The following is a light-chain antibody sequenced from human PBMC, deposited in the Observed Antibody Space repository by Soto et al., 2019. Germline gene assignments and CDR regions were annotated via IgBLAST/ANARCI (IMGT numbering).Light chain of an antibody. CDR2: EVS. CDR3: SSDVSGYSLGV. V-gene: IGLV2-14*01. J-gene: IGLJ3*02. CDR1: SSDINTSRY. Sequence: QSALTQPASVSESPGQSITISFIGASSDINTSRYVSWYQQHPGKAPKLLIYEVSIRPSGVSSRFSGSKSANTASLTISGLQPEDEADYFCSSDVSGYSLGVFGGGTKLTVL.